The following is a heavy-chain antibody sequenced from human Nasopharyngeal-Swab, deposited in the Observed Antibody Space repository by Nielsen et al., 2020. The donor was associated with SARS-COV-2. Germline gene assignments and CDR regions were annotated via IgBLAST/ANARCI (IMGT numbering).Heavy chain of an antibody. J-gene: IGHJ5*02. V-gene: IGHV3-7*01. CDR3: ARGHGVWFGEPDNWFDP. Sequence: GESLKISCADSGFTFSNYWMSWVRQAPGKGLEWVANIKEDGSAKYYVDSVKGRFTISRDNAKNSLYLQMNILRAEDTAVYYCARGHGVWFGEPDNWFDPWGQGTLVTVSS. CDR2: IKEDGSAK. D-gene: IGHD3-10*01. CDR1: GFTFSNYW.